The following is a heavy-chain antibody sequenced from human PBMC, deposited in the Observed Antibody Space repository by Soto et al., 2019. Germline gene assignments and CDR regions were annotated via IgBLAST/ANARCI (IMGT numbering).Heavy chain of an antibody. CDR1: GFSLTNGRIG. CDR2: FFSDAER. D-gene: IGHD4-17*01. CDR3: ARMDGDYNYYGLDV. J-gene: IGHJ6*02. V-gene: IGHV2-26*01. Sequence: SGPTLVNPTETLTLACSVSGFSLTNGRIGLSWIRQPPGKALEWLAHFFSDAERSYSTSMQSRLNMYKDSSGSQVVLTMTNMAPADTATYFCARMDGDYNYYGLDVWGHGIAVTVSS.